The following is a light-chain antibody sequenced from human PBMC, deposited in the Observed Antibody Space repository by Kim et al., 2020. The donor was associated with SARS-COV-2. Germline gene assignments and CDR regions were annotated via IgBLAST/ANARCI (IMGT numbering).Light chain of an antibody. CDR3: QSADSSGTYP. V-gene: IGLV3-25*03. CDR2: KDS. CDR1: ALPKQY. Sequence: VSPGQTARITCSGDALPKQYAYWYQQKPGQAPVLVIYKDSERPSGIPERFSGSSSGTTVTLTISGVQAEDEADYYCQSADSSGTYPFGGGTKLTVL. J-gene: IGLJ3*02.